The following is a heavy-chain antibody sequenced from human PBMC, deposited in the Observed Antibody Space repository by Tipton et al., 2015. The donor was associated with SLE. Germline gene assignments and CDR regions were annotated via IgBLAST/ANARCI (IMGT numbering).Heavy chain of an antibody. Sequence: TLSLTCIVSGDSISSSSYYWGWIRQPPGKGLEWIGNIYYTGNTFYNPSLKSRVTISLDTSKNQFSLKLSSVTAADTAVYHCTRVPRYNWNYIADWGQGTLVSVSS. CDR3: TRVPRYNWNYIAD. J-gene: IGHJ4*02. D-gene: IGHD1-7*01. CDR1: GDSISSSSYY. CDR2: IYYTGNT. V-gene: IGHV4-39*07.